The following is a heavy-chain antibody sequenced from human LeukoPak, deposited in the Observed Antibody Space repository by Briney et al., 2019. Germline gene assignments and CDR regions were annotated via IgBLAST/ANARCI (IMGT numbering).Heavy chain of an antibody. Sequence: PGGSLRLSCATSGFSFNRRGMNWVRHPPGKGLEWVSYISPRSETIYYAESVKGRFTVSRDDSKDSLYLQMHTLRAEDTAVYYCARIGGPTVFTYYMDLWGKGTTVTVAS. CDR3: ARIGGPTVFTYYMDL. V-gene: IGHV3-48*04. CDR1: GFSFNRRG. J-gene: IGHJ6*03. D-gene: IGHD3-16*01. CDR2: ISPRSETI.